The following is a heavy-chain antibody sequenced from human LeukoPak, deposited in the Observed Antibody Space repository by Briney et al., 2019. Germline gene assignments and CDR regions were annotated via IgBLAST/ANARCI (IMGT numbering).Heavy chain of an antibody. CDR2: ISGSGSST. J-gene: IGHJ4*02. Sequence: GRSLRLSCEASGFTFSSYGMHWVRQAPGKGLEWVSAISGSGSSTYYADSVKGRFTISRDNSKNTLYLQMNSLRAEDTAVYYCVAALGYWGQGTLVTVSS. CDR3: VAALGY. CDR1: GFTFSSYG. V-gene: IGHV3-23*01. D-gene: IGHD3-16*01.